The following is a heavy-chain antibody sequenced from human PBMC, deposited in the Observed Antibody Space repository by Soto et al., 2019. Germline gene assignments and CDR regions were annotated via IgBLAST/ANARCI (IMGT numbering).Heavy chain of an antibody. J-gene: IGHJ4*02. V-gene: IGHV3-23*01. Sequence: EVQLLESGGGLVQPGGSLRLSCAASGFTFSSYAMSWVRQAPGXGXEWVSAISGSGGSTYYADSXKGRFTISRDNSKNTLYLQMNXXXXXXXXVXYCAKDRSGSYYSLDYWGQGTLVTVSS. CDR2: ISGSGGST. CDR1: GFTFSSYA. CDR3: AKDRSGSYYSLDY. D-gene: IGHD3-10*01.